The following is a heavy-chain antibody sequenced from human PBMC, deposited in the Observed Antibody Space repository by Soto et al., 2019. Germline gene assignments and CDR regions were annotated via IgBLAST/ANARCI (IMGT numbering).Heavy chain of an antibody. CDR2: IYSGGST. CDR1: GFTVSSNY. J-gene: IGHJ4*02. D-gene: IGHD2-2*01. V-gene: IGHV3-66*01. CDR3: ARGYCSSTSCYGFDY. Sequence: GGSLRLSCAASGFTVSSNYMSWVRQAPGKGLEWVSVIYSGGSTYYADSVKGRFTISRDNSKNTLYLQMNSLRAEDTAVYYCARGYCSSTSCYGFDYWGQGTLVTVSS.